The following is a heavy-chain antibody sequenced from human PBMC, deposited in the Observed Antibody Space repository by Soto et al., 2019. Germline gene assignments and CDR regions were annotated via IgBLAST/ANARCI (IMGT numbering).Heavy chain of an antibody. CDR1: GYTFTSYD. CDR2: MNPNSGNT. Sequence: ASVNVSCKASGYTFTSYDINWVRQATGQGLEWMGWMNPNSGNTGYAQKFQGRVTMTRNTSISTAYMELSSLRSEETAVYYCARWGGQTDYDFWSGYYPFDYWGQGTLVTVSS. V-gene: IGHV1-8*01. J-gene: IGHJ4*02. CDR3: ARWGGQTDYDFWSGYYPFDY. D-gene: IGHD3-3*01.